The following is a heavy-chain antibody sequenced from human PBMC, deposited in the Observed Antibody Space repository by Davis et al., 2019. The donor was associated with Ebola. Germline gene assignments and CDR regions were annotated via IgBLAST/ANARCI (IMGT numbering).Heavy chain of an antibody. Sequence: SETLSLTCTVSGGSISSSSYYWGWIRQPPGKGLEFIGNIYYSGSTYYNPSLKSRVTISVDTSKNQFSLRLSSVTAADTAVYYCANQYYDILTAYYAYFDYWGQGTLVTVSS. CDR1: GGSISSSSYY. D-gene: IGHD3-9*01. CDR3: ANQYYDILTAYYAYFDY. CDR2: IYYSGST. V-gene: IGHV4-39*01. J-gene: IGHJ4*02.